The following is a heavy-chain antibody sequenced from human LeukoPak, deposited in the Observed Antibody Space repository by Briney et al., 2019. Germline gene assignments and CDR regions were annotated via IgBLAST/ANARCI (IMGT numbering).Heavy chain of an antibody. CDR1: GFTFSSYS. CDR2: ISSSSSYI. D-gene: IGHD3-9*01. V-gene: IGHV3-21*01. CDR3: ARDLSPVYDILTGYYEYYYYGMDV. J-gene: IGHJ6*02. Sequence: GGSLRLSCAASGFTFSSYSMNWVRQAPGKGLEWVSSISSSSSYIYYADSVNGRFTISRDNAKNSLYLQMNSLRAEDTALYYYARDLSPVYDILTGYYEYYYYGMDVWGQGTTVTVSS.